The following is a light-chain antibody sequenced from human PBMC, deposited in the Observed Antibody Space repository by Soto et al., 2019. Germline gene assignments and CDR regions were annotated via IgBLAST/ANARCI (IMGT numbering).Light chain of an antibody. J-gene: IGKJ4*01. CDR3: HQYGSSPLT. Sequence: EIGLTQSPGTLSLSPGERATLSCRASQSVSSSCLAGYQQKPGQAPRRLIYGASSRATGIQDRFSGSGSGTDFTLTISRREPEDFAVYFCHQYGSSPLTFGGGTKVEI. V-gene: IGKV3-20*01. CDR1: QSVSSSC. CDR2: GAS.